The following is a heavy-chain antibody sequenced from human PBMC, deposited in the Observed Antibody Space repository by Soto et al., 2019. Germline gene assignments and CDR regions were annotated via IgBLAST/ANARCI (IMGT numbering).Heavy chain of an antibody. V-gene: IGHV4-34*01. D-gene: IGHD6-19*01. CDR1: GGSFSGYY. Sequence: QVQLQQWGAGLLKPSETLSLTCAVYGGSFSGYYWSWIRQPPGKGLEWIGEINQSGSTKYNSSLKGRVTISVDTSKNQFSLKLSSVTAADTAVYYCARLAVAATRTKDYWGQGTPVTVSS. CDR3: ARLAVAATRTKDY. CDR2: INQSGST. J-gene: IGHJ4*02.